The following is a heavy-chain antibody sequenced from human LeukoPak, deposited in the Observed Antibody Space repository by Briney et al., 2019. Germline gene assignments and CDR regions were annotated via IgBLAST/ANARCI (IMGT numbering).Heavy chain of an antibody. J-gene: IGHJ3*02. V-gene: IGHV3-48*04. Sequence: GGSLRLSCAASGFTFSSYSMYWVRQAPGKGLEWVSYISSSSSTIYYADSVKGRFTISRDNAKNSLYLQMNSLRAEDTAVYYCARVRGVVVVAAYPGAFDIWGQGTMVTVSS. CDR1: GFTFSSYS. CDR2: ISSSSSTI. D-gene: IGHD2-15*01. CDR3: ARVRGVVVVAAYPGAFDI.